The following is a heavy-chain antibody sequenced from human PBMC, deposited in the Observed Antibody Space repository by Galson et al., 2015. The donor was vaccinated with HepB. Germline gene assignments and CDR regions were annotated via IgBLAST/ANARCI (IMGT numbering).Heavy chain of an antibody. J-gene: IGHJ3*02. CDR2: IDPSDSYT. D-gene: IGHD6-19*01. CDR1: GYSFTSYW. Sequence: QSGAEVKKPGESLRISCKGSGYSFTSYWISWVRQMPGKGLEWMGRIDPSDSYTNYSPSFQGHVTISADKPISTAYLQWSSLKASDTAMYYCASYSSGWYLRTVPAPPDAFDIWGQGTMVTVSS. V-gene: IGHV5-10-1*01. CDR3: ASYSSGWYLRTVPAPPDAFDI.